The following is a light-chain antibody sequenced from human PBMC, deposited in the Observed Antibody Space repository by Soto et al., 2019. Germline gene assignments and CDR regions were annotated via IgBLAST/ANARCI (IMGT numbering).Light chain of an antibody. CDR1: RSVSKY. J-gene: IGKJ4*01. CDR3: QHRYNWPLT. Sequence: EIVLTQSPATLSLSPGERATLSCRASRSVSKYLAWYQQKSGQAPRLLLYDASSRATGIPARFSGSGSGTDFTLTISSLEPEDFAVYYCQHRYNWPLTFGGGTKVEIK. V-gene: IGKV3-11*01. CDR2: DAS.